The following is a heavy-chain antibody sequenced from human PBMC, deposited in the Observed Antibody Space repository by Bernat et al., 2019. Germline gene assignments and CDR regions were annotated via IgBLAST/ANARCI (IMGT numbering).Heavy chain of an antibody. CDR1: GFTFSSHG. Sequence: VQLLESGGGLVQPGESLRLSCAASGFTFSSHGIHWVRQAPGKGLEWVAVISYDGRNKYYADSVKGRFTISRDNSKNTLYLQMNSLRAEDTAVYYCAKGYSGYDYAYDIWGQGTMVTVSS. D-gene: IGHD5-12*01. V-gene: IGHV3-30*18. CDR2: ISYDGRNK. CDR3: AKGYSGYDYAYDI. J-gene: IGHJ3*02.